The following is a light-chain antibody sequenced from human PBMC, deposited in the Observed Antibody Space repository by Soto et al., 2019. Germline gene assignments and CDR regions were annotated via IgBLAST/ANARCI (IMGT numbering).Light chain of an antibody. Sequence: DIQMTQSPSSLSASVGDRVTITCRASQGISNYLAWYQQKPGKVPKLLIYAASTLQSGFPSRFSGSGSGTDFTLTISSLQPEDVATYYCQKYNNVPLTFGGGTKVEIK. V-gene: IGKV1-27*01. CDR1: QGISNY. J-gene: IGKJ4*01. CDR3: QKYNNVPLT. CDR2: AAS.